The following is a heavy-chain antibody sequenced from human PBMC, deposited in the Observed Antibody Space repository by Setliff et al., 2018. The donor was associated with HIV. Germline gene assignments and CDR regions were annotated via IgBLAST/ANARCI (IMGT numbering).Heavy chain of an antibody. CDR2: MSSYRTSMT. D-gene: IGHD5-18*01. Sequence: GGSLRLSCAASGFTFSYYSMHWVRQAPGKGLEWISFMSSYRTSMTHYADSVKGRFTVSRDNFKNTMFLQMNSLRVEDTAIYYCAKMHTAMDPDTFDIWGQGTMVTVSS. CDR3: AKMHTAMDPDTFDI. V-gene: IGHV3-48*01. J-gene: IGHJ3*02. CDR1: GFTFSYYS.